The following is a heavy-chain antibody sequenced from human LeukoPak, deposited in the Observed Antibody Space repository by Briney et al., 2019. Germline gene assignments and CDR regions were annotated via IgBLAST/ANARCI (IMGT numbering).Heavy chain of an antibody. CDR2: VYSPVRS. CDR3: GRLLGAARTDYFDS. V-gene: IGHV4-39*01. D-gene: IGHD1-1*01. Sequence: KPSETLSLTCTVSSGSISGDYFWAWIRQAPGKGLVWVGSVYSPVRSHYNPSLQSRVSMSLDTSKSQFSLRLSYVTAADTALYFCGRLLGAARTDYFDSWGQGIMVTVSS. J-gene: IGHJ4*02. CDR1: SGSISGDYF.